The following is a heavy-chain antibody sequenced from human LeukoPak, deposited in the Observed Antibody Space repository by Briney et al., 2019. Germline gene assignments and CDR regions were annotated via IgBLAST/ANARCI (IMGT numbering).Heavy chain of an antibody. Sequence: PGGSLRLSREASGVTFSSYVMSWVRQAPGRGPEGVSGISGSGGGTYYADSVKGRFAISRDNSKNTLYLQMNSLRAEDTAVYYCVREGPRGLAFDIWGQGTKVTVSS. CDR3: VREGPRGLAFDI. V-gene: IGHV3-23*01. CDR2: ISGSGGGT. CDR1: GVTFSSYV. J-gene: IGHJ3*02.